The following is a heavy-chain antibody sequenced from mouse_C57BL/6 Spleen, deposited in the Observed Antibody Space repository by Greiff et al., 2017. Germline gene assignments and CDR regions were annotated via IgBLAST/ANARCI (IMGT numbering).Heavy chain of an antibody. V-gene: IGHV1-82*01. Sequence: QVQLQQSGPELVKPGASVKISCKASGYAFSSSWMNWVKQRPGKGLEWIGRIYPGDGDTNYNGKFKGKATLTAYKSSSTAYMQLSSLTSEDSAVYFCAALTGRAMDYWGQGTSVTVSS. CDR3: AALTGRAMDY. D-gene: IGHD4-1*01. CDR2: IYPGDGDT. J-gene: IGHJ4*01. CDR1: GYAFSSSW.